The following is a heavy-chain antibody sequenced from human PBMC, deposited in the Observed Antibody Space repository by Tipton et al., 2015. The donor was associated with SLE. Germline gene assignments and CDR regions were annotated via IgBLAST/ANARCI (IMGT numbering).Heavy chain of an antibody. Sequence: TLSLTCAVYGGSFSGYYWSWIRQPPGKGLEWIGEINHSGSTNYNPSLKSRVTISVDTSKNQFSLKLSSVTAADTAVYYCARESTWLADYWGQGTLVTVSS. CDR1: GGSFSGYY. J-gene: IGHJ4*02. V-gene: IGHV4-34*01. D-gene: IGHD6-19*01. CDR2: INHSGST. CDR3: ARESTWLADY.